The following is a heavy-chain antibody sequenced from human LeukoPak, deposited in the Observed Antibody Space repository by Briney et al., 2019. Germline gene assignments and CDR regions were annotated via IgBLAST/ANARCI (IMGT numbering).Heavy chain of an antibody. CDR3: AKGRRGYSYGRFDY. CDR1: GFTFSSYG. V-gene: IGHV3-33*06. CDR2: IWYDGSNK. J-gene: IGHJ4*02. D-gene: IGHD5-18*01. Sequence: GGSLRLSCAASGFTFSSYGMHWVRQAPGKGLEWVAVIWYDGSNKYYADSVKGRFTTSRDNSKNTLYLQMNSLRAEDTAVYYCAKGRRGYSYGRFDYWGQGTLVTVSS.